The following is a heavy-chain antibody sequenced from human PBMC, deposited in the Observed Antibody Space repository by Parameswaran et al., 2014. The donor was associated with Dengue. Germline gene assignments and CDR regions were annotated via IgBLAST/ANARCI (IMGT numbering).Heavy chain of an antibody. CDR2: IIPIFGTA. CDR1: EAPSAAML. V-gene: IGHV1-69*13. J-gene: IGHJ4*02. CDR3: AREVAATLDY. Sequence: SVKVSCKASEAPSAAMLSAGCGQAPGQGLEWMGGIIPIFGTANYAQKFQGRVTITADESTSTAYMELSSLRSEDTAVYYCAREVAATLDYWGQGTLVTVSS. D-gene: IGHD2-15*01.